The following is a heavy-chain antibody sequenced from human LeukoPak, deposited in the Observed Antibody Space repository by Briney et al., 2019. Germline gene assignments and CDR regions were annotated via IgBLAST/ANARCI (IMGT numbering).Heavy chain of an antibody. Sequence: GESLRLSCAASGFTFSSYGMHWVRQAPGKGLEWVAVISYDGSNKYYADSVKGRFTISRNNSKNTLYLQMNSLRAEDTAVYYCAKDPSGVYYEYYFDYWGQGTLVTVSS. CDR2: ISYDGSNK. J-gene: IGHJ4*02. CDR3: AKDPSGVYYEYYFDY. V-gene: IGHV3-30*18. D-gene: IGHD3-3*01. CDR1: GFTFSSYG.